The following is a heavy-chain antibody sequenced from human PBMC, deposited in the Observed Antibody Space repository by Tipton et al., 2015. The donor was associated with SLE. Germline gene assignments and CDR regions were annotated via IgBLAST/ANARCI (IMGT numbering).Heavy chain of an antibody. CDR1: GGSLSGYY. J-gene: IGHJ3*02. CDR2: IYHSGTT. Sequence: TLSLTCAVYGGSLSGYYWSWIRQPPGRGLEWIGEIYHSGTTNYNPSLRSRVIISVDKSKNQFSLKLSSVIAADTAVYYCARFMLFGVGQDAFDIWGQGTMVTVSS. D-gene: IGHD3/OR15-3a*01. CDR3: ARFMLFGVGQDAFDI. V-gene: IGHV4-34*01.